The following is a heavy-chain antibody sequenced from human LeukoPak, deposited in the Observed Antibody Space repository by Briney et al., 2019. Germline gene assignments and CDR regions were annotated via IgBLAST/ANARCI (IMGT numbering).Heavy chain of an antibody. Sequence: GGSLRLSCAASGFTFTNYGMHWVRQAPGKGLEWVTFISYDASSKYYADSVKGRFTISRDNSKNTLYLQMNSLRAEDTAVYYCARGRYFDWLPLNWFDPWGQGTLVTVSS. CDR1: GFTFTNYG. V-gene: IGHV3-33*01. CDR2: ISYDASSK. CDR3: ARGRYFDWLPLNWFDP. J-gene: IGHJ5*02. D-gene: IGHD3-9*01.